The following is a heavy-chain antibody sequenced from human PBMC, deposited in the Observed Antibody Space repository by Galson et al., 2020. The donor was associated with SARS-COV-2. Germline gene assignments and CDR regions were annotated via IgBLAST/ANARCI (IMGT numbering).Heavy chain of an antibody. J-gene: IGHJ2*01. Sequence: ASETLSLTCTVSGDSVTTYYWSWIRQPPGKGLESIGYINYYAGANYNPSLKSRVTISVDTSKNQFSLQLSSVTAADTAVYFCARHYCSGATCYPWYLDIWGRGTLVTVSS. V-gene: IGHV4-59*08. CDR2: INYYAGA. CDR3: ARHYCSGATCYPWYLDI. CDR1: GDSVTTYY. D-gene: IGHD2-15*01.